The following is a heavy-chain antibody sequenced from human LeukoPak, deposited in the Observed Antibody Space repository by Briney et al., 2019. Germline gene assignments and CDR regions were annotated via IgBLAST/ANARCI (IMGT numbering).Heavy chain of an antibody. V-gene: IGHV1-69*13. CDR3: AACRDGYNSFSAGMDV. D-gene: IGHD5-24*01. CDR2: IIPIFGTA. CDR1: GGTFSSYA. Sequence: SAKVSCKASGGTFSSYAISWVRQAPGQGLEWMGGIIPIFGTANYAQKFQGRVTITADESTSTAYMELSSLRSEDTAVYYCAACRDGYNSFSAGMDVWGQGTTVTVSS. J-gene: IGHJ6*02.